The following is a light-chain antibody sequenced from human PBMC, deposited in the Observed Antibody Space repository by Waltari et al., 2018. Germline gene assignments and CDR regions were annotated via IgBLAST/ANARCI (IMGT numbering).Light chain of an antibody. CDR2: EAV. J-gene: IGLJ1*01. V-gene: IGLV2-23*01. CDR3: CSYTGSSLSDG. CDR1: STDLASPYL. Sequence: QSALAQPASVSGSPGQSITISCTGASTDLASPYLVSWYQHHPGTAPILMIYEAVKPPSGVSNRFSGAKSGATASLTISGLQTDDEGYYYCCSYTGSSLSDGCGSGTMVTVL.